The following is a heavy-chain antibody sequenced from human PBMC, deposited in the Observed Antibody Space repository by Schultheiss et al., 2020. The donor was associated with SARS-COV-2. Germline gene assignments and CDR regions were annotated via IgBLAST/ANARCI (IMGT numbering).Heavy chain of an antibody. Sequence: SGPTLVKPTQTLTLTCTFSGFSLSTSGVGVGWIRQPPGKALEWLALIYWNDDKRYSTSLKTRLTISKDTSKNQVVLTMTNMDPVDTATYYCARIRRGSYAFDYWGQGTLVTVSS. J-gene: IGHJ4*02. V-gene: IGHV2-5*01. CDR1: GFSLSTSGVG. CDR3: ARIRRGSYAFDY. CDR2: IYWNDDK. D-gene: IGHD1-26*01.